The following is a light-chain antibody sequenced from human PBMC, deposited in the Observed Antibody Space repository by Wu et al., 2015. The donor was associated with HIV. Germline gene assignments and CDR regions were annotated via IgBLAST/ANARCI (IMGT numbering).Light chain of an antibody. Sequence: DIQLTQSPPFLSAFVGNRVTVTCRASQDIDRDLAWYQQKPGSAPTLLIYSASNLQSGVPSRFSGSGSGTDFTLTISSLEPEDFAVYYCHRGTFGQGTKVEIK. J-gene: IGKJ1*01. CDR3: HRGT. CDR1: QDIDRD. V-gene: IGKV1-9*01. CDR2: SAS.